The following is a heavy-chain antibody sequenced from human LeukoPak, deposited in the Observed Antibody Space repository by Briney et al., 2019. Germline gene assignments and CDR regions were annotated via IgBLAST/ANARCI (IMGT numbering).Heavy chain of an antibody. CDR2: IYPGDSDT. CDR1: GYSFTSYW. J-gene: IGHJ2*01. D-gene: IGHD3-22*01. Sequence: GESLKISCKGSGYSFTSYWIGWVRQMPGNGLEWMGIIYPGDSDTRYSPSFQGQVTISADKSISTAYLQWSSLKASDTAMYYCARQGSSGYYYSLSFRGLTWYFDLWGRGTLVTVSS. CDR3: ARQGSSGYYYSLSFRGLTWYFDL. V-gene: IGHV5-51*01.